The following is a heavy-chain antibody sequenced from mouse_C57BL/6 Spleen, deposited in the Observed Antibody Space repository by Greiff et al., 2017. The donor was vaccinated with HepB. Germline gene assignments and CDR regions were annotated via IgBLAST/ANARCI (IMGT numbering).Heavy chain of an antibody. D-gene: IGHD2-4*01. J-gene: IGHJ1*03. CDR3: ARSIYYDYGWYFDV. V-gene: IGHV1-80*01. Sequence: QVQLQQSGAELVKPGASVKISCKASGYAFSSYWMNWVKQRPGKGLEWIGQIYPGDGDTNYNGKFKGKATLTADKSSSTVYMQLSSPTSEDSAVYFCARSIYYDYGWYFDVWGTGTTVTVSS. CDR2: IYPGDGDT. CDR1: GYAFSSYW.